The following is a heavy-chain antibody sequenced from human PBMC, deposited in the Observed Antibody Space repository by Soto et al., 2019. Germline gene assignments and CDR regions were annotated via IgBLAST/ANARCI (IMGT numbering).Heavy chain of an antibody. D-gene: IGHD1-26*01. CDR3: AIGPTYSGSYPYFDY. J-gene: IGHJ4*02. CDR2: IYHNGST. Sequence: PSETLSLTCALSGGPISSSNWWSWVRQPPGKGQEWTGEIYHNGSTNYNPSLKSRVTISVDKSKNQFSLKLSSVTAADTAAYHLAIGPTYSGSYPYFDYWGQGTLVTVAS. CDR1: GGPISSSNW. V-gene: IGHV4-4*02.